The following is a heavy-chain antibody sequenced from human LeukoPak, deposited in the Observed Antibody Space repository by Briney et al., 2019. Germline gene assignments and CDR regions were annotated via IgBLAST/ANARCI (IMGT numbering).Heavy chain of an antibody. V-gene: IGHV3-74*01. CDR3: ARTLWFDP. CDR1: GFTFTTYC. Sequence: PGGSLRLSCAASGFTFTTYCMHWVRQAPGKGLVWVSRVCSDARATSYADSVKGRFTISRDNAKSTLYLQMNSLMAEDTAVYYCARTLWFDPWGQGTLVTVSS. CDR2: VCSDARAT. J-gene: IGHJ5*02.